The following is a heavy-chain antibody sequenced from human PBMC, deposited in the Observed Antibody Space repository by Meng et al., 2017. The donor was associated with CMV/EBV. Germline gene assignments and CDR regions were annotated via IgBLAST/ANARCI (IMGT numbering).Heavy chain of an antibody. J-gene: IGHJ3*02. D-gene: IGHD2-2*01. CDR3: ARGLKKNRDIVVVPAASRNAFDI. Sequence: SETLSLTCAVYGGSFSGYYWSWTRQPPGKGLEWIGEINHSGSTNYNPSLKSRVTISVDTSKNQFSLKLSSVTAADTAVYYCARGLKKNRDIVVVPAASRNAFDIWGQGTMVTVSS. CDR2: INHSGST. V-gene: IGHV4-34*01. CDR1: GGSFSGYY.